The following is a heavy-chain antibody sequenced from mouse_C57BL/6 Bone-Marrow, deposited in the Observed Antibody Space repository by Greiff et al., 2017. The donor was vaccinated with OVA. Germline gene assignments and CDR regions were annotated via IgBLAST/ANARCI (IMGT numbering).Heavy chain of an antibody. CDR3: ARYYYGSSYWYFDV. D-gene: IGHD1-1*01. CDR2: IDPSDSET. V-gene: IGHV1-52*01. J-gene: IGHJ1*03. CDR1: GYTFTSYW. Sequence: QVQLQQPGAELVRPGSSVKLSCKASGYTFTSYWMHWVKQRPIQGLEWIGNIDPSDSETHYNQKFKDKATLTVDKSSSTAYMQLSSLTSEDSAVDYCARYYYGSSYWYFDVWGTGTTVTVSS.